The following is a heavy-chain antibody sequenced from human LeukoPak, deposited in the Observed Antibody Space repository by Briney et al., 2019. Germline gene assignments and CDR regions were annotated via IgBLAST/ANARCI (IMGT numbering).Heavy chain of an antibody. CDR3: ARTMISRDGSPGALDY. V-gene: IGHV4-39*07. CDR1: GGSISSSSYY. D-gene: IGHD5-24*01. Sequence: SETLSLTCTVSGGSISSSSYYWGWIRQPPGKGLEWIGSIYYSGSTYYNPSLKSRVTISVDTSKNQFSLKLSSVTAADTAVYYCARTMISRDGSPGALDYWGQGTLVTVSS. CDR2: IYYSGST. J-gene: IGHJ4*02.